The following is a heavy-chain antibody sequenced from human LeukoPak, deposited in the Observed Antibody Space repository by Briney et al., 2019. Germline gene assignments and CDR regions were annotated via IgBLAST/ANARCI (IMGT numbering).Heavy chain of an antibody. Sequence: AGGSLRLSCAASGFTFSRYGMHWVRQAPGKGLELVAFIRYDESNKFYADSVKGRFTVSRDNSKNTLYLQMNSLRADDTAVYYCAKDTPCSGGSCYPHYWGQGTLVTVSS. J-gene: IGHJ4*02. D-gene: IGHD2-15*01. CDR3: AKDTPCSGGSCYPHY. V-gene: IGHV3-30*02. CDR1: GFTFSRYG. CDR2: IRYDESNK.